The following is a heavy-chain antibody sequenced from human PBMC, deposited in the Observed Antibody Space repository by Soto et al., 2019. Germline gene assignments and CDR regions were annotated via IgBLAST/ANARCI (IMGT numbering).Heavy chain of an antibody. CDR2: ISGSGGST. CDR1: GFTFSSYA. V-gene: IGHV3-23*01. Sequence: GGSLRLSCAASGFTFSSYAMSWVRQAPGKGLEWVSAISGSGGSTYYADSVKGRFTISRDNSKNTLYLQMNSLRAEDTAVYYCAKFLNYDFWSGQRGFDYWGQGTLVNVSS. J-gene: IGHJ4*02. D-gene: IGHD3-3*01. CDR3: AKFLNYDFWSGQRGFDY.